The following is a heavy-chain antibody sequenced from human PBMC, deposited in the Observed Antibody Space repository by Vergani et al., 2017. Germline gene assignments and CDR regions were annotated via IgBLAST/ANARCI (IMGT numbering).Heavy chain of an antibody. CDR1: GGSISSYY. Sequence: QVQLQESGPGLVKPSETLSLTCTVSGGSISSYYWSWIRQPPGEGLEWIGYIYYSGSTNYNPSLKSRVTSSVDTSKNQFSVNLSSVTAADTAVYYCARESLYCSGGSCYSDGMDVGGQGTTVTVSS. D-gene: IGHD2-15*01. V-gene: IGHV4-59*01. CDR2: IYYSGST. J-gene: IGHJ6*02. CDR3: ARESLYCSGGSCYSDGMDV.